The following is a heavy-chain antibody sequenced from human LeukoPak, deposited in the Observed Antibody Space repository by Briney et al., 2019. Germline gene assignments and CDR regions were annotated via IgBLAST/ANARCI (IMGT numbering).Heavy chain of an antibody. J-gene: IGHJ4*02. CDR3: ATTLVGASVYDFDY. CDR1: GYIFTNYW. Sequence: GESLKISCKGSGYIFTNYWIGWVRQMPGKGLEWMGIIYPADSETTYSPSYQGQVTISADKSIGTAYLQWSSLKASDTAMYFCATTLVGASVYDFDYWGQGTLVTVSS. CDR2: IYPADSET. D-gene: IGHD1-26*01. V-gene: IGHV5-51*01.